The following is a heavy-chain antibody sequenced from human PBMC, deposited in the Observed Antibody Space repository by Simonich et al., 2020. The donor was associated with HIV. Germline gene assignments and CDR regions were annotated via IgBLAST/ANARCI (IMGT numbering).Heavy chain of an antibody. CDR3: ARRHPTTVTTPYFDY. J-gene: IGHJ4*02. CDR1: GGSFSGYY. Sequence: QVQLQQWGAGLLKPSETLSLTCAVYGGSFSGYYWSWIRQPPGKGLEWIGEIKLSGRTNYNPSLKSRVTISVDTSKNQLSLKLSSVTAADTAVYYCARRHPTTVTTPYFDYWGQGTLVTVSS. CDR2: IKLSGRT. D-gene: IGHD4-17*01. V-gene: IGHV4-34*01.